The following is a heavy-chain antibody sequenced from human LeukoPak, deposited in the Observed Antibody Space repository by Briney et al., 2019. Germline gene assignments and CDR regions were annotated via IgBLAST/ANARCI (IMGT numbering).Heavy chain of an antibody. CDR1: GGSISSSGYH. V-gene: IGHV4-39*01. Sequence: SETLSLTCTVSGGSISSSGYHWAWTRQPPGKGLEWIGNIYYSGGTYYKPSLKSRITISLDTSKDQFSLKLTSVTAADTAVYYCARQTSLGFDIWGQGTMVTVSS. CDR2: IYYSGGT. CDR3: ARQTSLGFDI. J-gene: IGHJ3*02.